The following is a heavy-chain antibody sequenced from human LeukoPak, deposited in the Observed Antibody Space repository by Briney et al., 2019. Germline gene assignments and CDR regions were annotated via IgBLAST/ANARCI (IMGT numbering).Heavy chain of an antibody. CDR3: ARDTATGLDV. CDR2: INSDGSST. Sequence: PGGSLRLSCAASGFTFSSYWMHWVRQAPGKGLVWVSRINSDGSSTNQADSVKGRFTISRDNAKKALYLQMNSLRVEDTAVYFCARDTATGLDVWGQGTTVTVSS. J-gene: IGHJ6*02. V-gene: IGHV3-74*01. CDR1: GFTFSSYW. D-gene: IGHD2-21*02.